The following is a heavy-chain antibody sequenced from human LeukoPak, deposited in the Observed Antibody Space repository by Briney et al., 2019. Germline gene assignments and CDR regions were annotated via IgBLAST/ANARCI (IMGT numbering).Heavy chain of an antibody. CDR2: IYYSGST. CDR3: ARDGLRHESSCGHFDY. Sequence: SETLSLTCTVSGGSNNSYYWSWIRQPPGKGLEWIGDIYYSGSTTYNPSLKSRVTISADTSKNQFSLKLSSVTAADTAVYYCARDGLRHESSCGHFDYWGQGTLVTVSS. V-gene: IGHV4-59*12. CDR1: GGSNNSYY. J-gene: IGHJ4*02. D-gene: IGHD2-15*01.